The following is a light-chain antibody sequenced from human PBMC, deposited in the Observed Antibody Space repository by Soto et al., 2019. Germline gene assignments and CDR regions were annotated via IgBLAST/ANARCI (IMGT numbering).Light chain of an antibody. CDR2: ENN. Sequence: QSVLTQPPSVSAAPGQKVTISCSGSSSNIGNNYVSWYQQLPGTAPKLLIYENNKRPSGIPDRFSGSKSGTSATLGITALQTGDEADYYCGTWDSSLSSYVFGTGTKSPS. CDR3: GTWDSSLSSYV. CDR1: SSNIGNNY. J-gene: IGLJ1*01. V-gene: IGLV1-51*02.